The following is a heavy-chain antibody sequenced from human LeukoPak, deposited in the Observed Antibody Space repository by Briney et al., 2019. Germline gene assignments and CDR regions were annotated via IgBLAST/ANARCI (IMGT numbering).Heavy chain of an antibody. Sequence: PGQSLKISCKGSGYSFINYWIGWVRQMPGKGLEWMGIIYPGDSDTRYSPSFQGQVTISADKSISTAYLQWSSLKASDTAMYYCARGPGHCSGGTCYFDYWGQGTLVTVSS. D-gene: IGHD2-15*01. CDR3: ARGPGHCSGGTCYFDY. CDR1: GYSFINYW. J-gene: IGHJ4*02. V-gene: IGHV5-51*01. CDR2: IYPGDSDT.